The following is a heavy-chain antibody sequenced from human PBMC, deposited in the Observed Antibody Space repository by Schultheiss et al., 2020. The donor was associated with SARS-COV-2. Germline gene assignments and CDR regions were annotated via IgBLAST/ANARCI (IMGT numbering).Heavy chain of an antibody. CDR2: ISYSGST. CDR3: AREDTAMVS. CDR1: GGSVSSGSYY. V-gene: IGHV4-61*01. Sequence: SETLSLTCTVSGGSVSSGSYYWTWIRQPPGKGLEWIGYISYSGSTKYSPSLKSRLAMSVDTSRNQISLKLSSVTAADTAVYYCAREDTAMVSWGQGTLVTVSS. J-gene: IGHJ4*02. D-gene: IGHD5-18*01.